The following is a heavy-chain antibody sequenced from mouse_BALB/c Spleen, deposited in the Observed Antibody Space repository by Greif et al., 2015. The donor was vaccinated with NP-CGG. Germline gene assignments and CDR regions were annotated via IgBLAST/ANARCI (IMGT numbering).Heavy chain of an antibody. CDR1: GFTFSSFG. Sequence: EVMLVESGGGLVQPGGSRKLSCAASGFTFSSFGMHWVRQAPEKGLEWVAYISSGSSTIYYADTVKGRFTISRDNPKNTLFLQMTSLRSEDAAMYYCAREEAYYGYGAMDYWGQGTSVTVSS. CDR3: AREEAYYGYGAMDY. J-gene: IGHJ4*01. V-gene: IGHV5-17*02. D-gene: IGHD1-2*01. CDR2: ISSGSSTI.